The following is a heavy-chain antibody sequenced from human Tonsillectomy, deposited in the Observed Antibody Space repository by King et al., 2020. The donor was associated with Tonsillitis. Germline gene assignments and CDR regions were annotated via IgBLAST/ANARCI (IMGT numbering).Heavy chain of an antibody. J-gene: IGHJ2*01. D-gene: IGHD2-2*01. CDR3: AKVLGQCASSTSCDHWYFDL. CDR1: GFTFSSYA. Sequence: VQLVESGGGLVQPGGSLRLSCAASGFTFSSYAMTWVRQAPGKGLEWVSIIYSGGSTSYYADSVKGRFTISRDNSKNTLYVQMNSLRAEDTALYYCAKVLGQCASSTSCDHWYFDLWGRGTLVTVSS. V-gene: IGHV3-23*03. CDR2: IYSGGSTS.